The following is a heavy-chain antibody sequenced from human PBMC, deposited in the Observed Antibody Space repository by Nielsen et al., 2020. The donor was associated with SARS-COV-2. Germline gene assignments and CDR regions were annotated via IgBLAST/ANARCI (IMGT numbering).Heavy chain of an antibody. CDR3: ARDREPGYNAVDY. V-gene: IGHV3-30*04. Sequence: GESLKISCTGSGFTFRSFAMNWVRQAPGKGLEWVAFISYDGNTKYYADSVKGRFTVSRDNAKNSLYLRMNSLRAEDTAIYYCARDREPGYNAVDYWGQGTLVTVSS. D-gene: IGHD1-14*01. CDR1: GFTFRSFA. J-gene: IGHJ4*02. CDR2: ISYDGNTK.